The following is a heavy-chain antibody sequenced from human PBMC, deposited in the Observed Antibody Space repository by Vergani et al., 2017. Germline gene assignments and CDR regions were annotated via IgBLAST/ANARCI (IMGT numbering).Heavy chain of an antibody. CDR1: GGTFSSYA. J-gene: IGHJ4*02. CDR2: IIPILGIA. D-gene: IGHD3-22*01. CDR3: AVELYYYDSSGYYYGGFFDY. Sequence: QVQLVQSGAEVKKPGSSVKVSCKASGGTFSSYAISWVRQAPGPGLEWMGRIIPILGIANYAQKFQGRVTITADKSTSTAYMELSSLRSEDTAVYYCAVELYYYDSSGYYYGGFFDYWGQGTLVTVSS. V-gene: IGHV1-69*04.